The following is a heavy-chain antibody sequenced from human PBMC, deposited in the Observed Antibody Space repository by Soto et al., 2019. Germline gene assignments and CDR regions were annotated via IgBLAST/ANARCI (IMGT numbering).Heavy chain of an antibody. J-gene: IGHJ5*02. D-gene: IGHD1-26*01. CDR1: GFTFSSYA. CDR3: ARLDIVRPTGPRDP. CDR2: ISYDGSNK. Sequence: GGSLRLSCAASGFTFSSYAMHWVRQAPGKGLEWVAFISYDGSNKNYADSVKGRFTISRDNSKDTLYLQMNSLRAEDTAVYYCARLDIVRPTGPRDPWGQGTLVTVSS. V-gene: IGHV3-30-3*01.